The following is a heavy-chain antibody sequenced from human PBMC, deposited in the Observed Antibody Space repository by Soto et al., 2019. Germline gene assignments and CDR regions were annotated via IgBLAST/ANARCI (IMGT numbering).Heavy chain of an antibody. J-gene: IGHJ3*02. CDR2: IGSVGGDT. Sequence: EVQLLESGGGLVQPGGSLRLSCAASGFTFRNFAMTWVRQAPGKRLEWVSTIGSVGGDTYYADSVKGRFTIYRDDSKNTLGLQMNSLRAEDTAIYFCAKDMVNANSVLDPFDIGGQGTMVTVSS. CDR1: GFTFRNFA. D-gene: IGHD2-8*01. V-gene: IGHV3-23*01. CDR3: AKDMVNANSVLDPFDI.